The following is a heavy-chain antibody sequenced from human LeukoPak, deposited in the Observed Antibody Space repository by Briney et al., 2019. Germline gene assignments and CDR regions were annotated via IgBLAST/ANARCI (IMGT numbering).Heavy chain of an antibody. CDR3: ARRYFVSGSYYTDY. CDR2: INPNSGGT. CDR1: GYTFTGYY. V-gene: IGHV1-2*02. J-gene: IGHJ4*02. D-gene: IGHD3-10*01. Sequence: ASVKVSCNAAGYTFTGYYMHWVRQAPGQGLEWMGWINPNSGGTNYAQKFQGRVTMTRDTSITTAYMELSRLRSDDTAVYYCARRYFVSGSYYTDYWGQGTLVTVSS.